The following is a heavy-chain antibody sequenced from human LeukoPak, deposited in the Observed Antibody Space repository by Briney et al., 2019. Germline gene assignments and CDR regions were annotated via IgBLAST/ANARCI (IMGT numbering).Heavy chain of an antibody. CDR2: IYYSGST. CDR1: GGSISSGDYY. D-gene: IGHD3-9*01. CDR3: ARAYYDILAGYYTWYFDL. V-gene: IGHV4-30-4*01. J-gene: IGHJ2*01. Sequence: PPQTLSLTCTVSGGSISSGDYYWSWIRQPPGKGLEWIGYIYYSGSTYYNPSLKSRVTISVDTSKNQFSLKLSSVTAADTAVYYCARAYYDILAGYYTWYFDLWGRGTLVTVSS.